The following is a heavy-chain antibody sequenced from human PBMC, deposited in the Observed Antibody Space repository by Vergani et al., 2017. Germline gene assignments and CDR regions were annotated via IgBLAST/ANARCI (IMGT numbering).Heavy chain of an antibody. D-gene: IGHD1-1*01. CDR3: ARDGSSYWNDWFDP. J-gene: IGHJ5*02. V-gene: IGHV4-59*01. CDR1: GGPISSYY. Sequence: VQLQESGPGLVKPSETLSPTRTVSGGPISSYYRSWIRQPPGEGLEWIGYIYYSGSTNYKPSLKGRVTISVDTSKNQFSLKLSSVTAADTAVYYCARDGSSYWNDWFDPWGQGTLVTVSS. CDR2: IYYSGST.